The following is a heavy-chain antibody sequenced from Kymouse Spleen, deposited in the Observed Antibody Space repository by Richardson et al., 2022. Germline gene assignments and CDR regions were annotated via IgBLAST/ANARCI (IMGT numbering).Heavy chain of an antibody. J-gene: IGHJ4*02. CDR2: ISWNSGSI. Sequence: EVQLVESGGGLVQPGRSLRLSCAASGFTFDDYAMHWVRQAPGKGLEWVSGISWNSGSIGYADSVKGRFTISRDNAKNSLYLQMNSLRAEDTALYYCAKDIAPPYSSSWSYFDYWGQGTLVTVSS. CDR1: GFTFDDYA. V-gene: IGHV3-9*01. D-gene: IGHD6-13*01. CDR3: AKDIAPPYSSSWSYFDY.